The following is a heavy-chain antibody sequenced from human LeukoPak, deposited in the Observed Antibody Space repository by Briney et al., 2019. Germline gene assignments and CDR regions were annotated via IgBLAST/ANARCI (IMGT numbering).Heavy chain of an antibody. V-gene: IGHV4-4*02. Sequence: PSGTLSLTCAVSGGSISSSNWWSWVRQPPGKGLEWIGEISHSGSTNYNPSLKSRVTISVDKSKNQFSLKLSSVTAADTAVYFCARVGGWEPKLHGVTFDYLGQGTLVTVSS. CDR3: ARVGGWEPKLHGVTFDY. J-gene: IGHJ4*02. CDR1: GGSISSSNW. CDR2: ISHSGST. D-gene: IGHD1-26*01.